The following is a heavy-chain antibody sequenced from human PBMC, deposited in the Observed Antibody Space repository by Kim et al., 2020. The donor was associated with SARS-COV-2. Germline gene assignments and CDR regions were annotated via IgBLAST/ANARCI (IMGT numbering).Heavy chain of an antibody. CDR3: ARGFGPLYYYMDV. Sequence: SETLSLTCTVSGGSISSYYWSWIRQPPGKGLEWIGYIYYSGSTNYNPSLKSRVTISVDTSKNQFSLKLSSVTAADTAVYYCARGFGPLYYYMDVWGKGTTVTVSS. CDR1: GGSISSYY. J-gene: IGHJ6*03. V-gene: IGHV4-59*01. D-gene: IGHD3-16*01. CDR2: IYYSGST.